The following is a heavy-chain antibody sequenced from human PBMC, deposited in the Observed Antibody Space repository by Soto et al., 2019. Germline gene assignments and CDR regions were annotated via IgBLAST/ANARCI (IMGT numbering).Heavy chain of an antibody. CDR2: ISGSGGST. CDR1: GFTFSSYA. Sequence: EVQLLESGGGLVQPGGSLRLSCAASGFTFSSYAMSWVRQAPGKGLEWVSAISGSGGSTYYADSVKGRFTISRDNSNTTLYLQMNSMSAEEMAVYYCAKVHSSGWYWEAFDIWGQGTMVTVSS. V-gene: IGHV3-23*01. J-gene: IGHJ3*02. D-gene: IGHD6-19*01. CDR3: AKVHSSGWYWEAFDI.